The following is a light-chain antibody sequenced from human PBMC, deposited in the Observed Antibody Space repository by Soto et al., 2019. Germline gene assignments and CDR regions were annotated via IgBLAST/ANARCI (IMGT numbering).Light chain of an antibody. V-gene: IGKV4-1*01. CDR3: QKYYSPPWT. Sequence: DIVMTQSPDSLALSLGERATINCKSSQSVLYSSNNKNYLAWYQQKPGQPPKLLIYWASTRESGVPDRFSGSGSGTDFTLTISSLQAEDVAVYYCQKYYSPPWTFGQGTKVEVK. CDR2: WAS. J-gene: IGKJ1*01. CDR1: QSVLYSSNNKNY.